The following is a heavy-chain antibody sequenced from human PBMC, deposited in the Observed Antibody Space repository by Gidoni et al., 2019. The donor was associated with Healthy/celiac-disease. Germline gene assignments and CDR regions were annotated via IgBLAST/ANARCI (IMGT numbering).Heavy chain of an antibody. CDR1: GYSISSGYY. J-gene: IGHJ5*02. D-gene: IGHD2-2*01. CDR3: ARHVNGARYCSSTSCHGWFDP. V-gene: IGHV4-38-2*01. Sequence: QVQLQESGPGLVKPSETLSLTCAVSGYSISSGYYWGWIRQPPGKGLEWSGSIYHSGSTYYNPSLKSRVTISVDTSKNQFSLKLSSVTAADTAVYYCARHVNGARYCSSTSCHGWFDPWGQGTLVTVSS. CDR2: IYHSGST.